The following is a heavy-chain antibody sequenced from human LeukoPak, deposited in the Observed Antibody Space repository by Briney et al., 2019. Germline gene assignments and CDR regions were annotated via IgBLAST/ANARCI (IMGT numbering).Heavy chain of an antibody. J-gene: IGHJ4*02. D-gene: IGHD3-10*01. CDR1: GFTVSSNY. Sequence: GGSLRLPCAASGFTVSSNYMSWVRQAPGKGLEWVSVIYSGGSTYYADSVKGRFTVSRDNSKNTLYLQMNSLRAEDTAAYYCARDASGSRGLYYFDYWGQGTLVTVSS. CDR3: ARDASGSRGLYYFDY. V-gene: IGHV3-66*01. CDR2: IYSGGST.